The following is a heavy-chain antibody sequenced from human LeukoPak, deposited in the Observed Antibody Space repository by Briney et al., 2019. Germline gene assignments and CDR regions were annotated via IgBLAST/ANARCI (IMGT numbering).Heavy chain of an antibody. CDR3: ARGPPYGGSSWNYYFDY. CDR2: IYSGGST. CDR1: GFTVGSNY. J-gene: IGHJ4*02. Sequence: GGSLRLSRAASGFTVGSNYMSWVRQAPGKGLEWVSVIYSGGSTYYADSVKGRFTISRDNSKNTLYLQMNSLRAEDTAVYYCARGPPYGGSSWNYYFDYWGQGTLVTVSS. V-gene: IGHV3-53*01. D-gene: IGHD6-13*01.